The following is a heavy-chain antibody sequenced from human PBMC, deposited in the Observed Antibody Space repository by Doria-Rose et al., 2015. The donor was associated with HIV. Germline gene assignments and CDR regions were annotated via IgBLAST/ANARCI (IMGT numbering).Heavy chain of an antibody. V-gene: IGHV4-4*09. CDR3: ARSLRRASSHFDF. CDR2: IHTSANT. CDR1: GSSINNYY. Sequence: QVQLVQSGPGLVKPSETLSLTCTVSGSSINNYYWNWIRQPPGMGLEWIGYIHTSANTNYNPSLKSRVAISVDTSRSQFSLKLSSMTAADTAVYYCARSLRRASSHFDFWGQGFLVTVSS. J-gene: IGHJ4*02.